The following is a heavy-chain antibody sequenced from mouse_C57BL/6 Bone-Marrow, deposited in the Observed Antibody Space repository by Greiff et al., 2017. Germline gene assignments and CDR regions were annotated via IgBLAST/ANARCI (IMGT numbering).Heavy chain of an antibody. CDR1: GYTFTSYG. CDR2: IYPRSGNT. D-gene: IGHD3-3*01. J-gene: IGHJ1*03. V-gene: IGHV1-81*01. CDR3: ARRAYWYFDV. Sequence: QVQLKQSGAELARPGASVKLSCKASGYTFTSYGISWVKQRTGQGLEWIGEIYPRSGNTYYNEKFKGKATLTADKSSSTAYMELRSLTSEVSAVYVCARRAYWYFDVWGTGTTVTVSS.